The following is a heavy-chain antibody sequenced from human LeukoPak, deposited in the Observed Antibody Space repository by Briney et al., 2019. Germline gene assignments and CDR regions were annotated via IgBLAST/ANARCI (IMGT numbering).Heavy chain of an antibody. V-gene: IGHV1-2*02. CDR1: GYIFTDYY. Sequence: ASVKVSCKASGYIFTDYYMHWVRQAPGQGLDWMGWINPHSGGTKYAQKFQGRVTMTRDTSITTAYMEVSRLRSDDTAMYYCAREGPGSSGWFFDYWGQGTLVSVSS. CDR3: AREGPGSSGWFFDY. J-gene: IGHJ4*02. CDR2: INPHSGGT. D-gene: IGHD6-19*01.